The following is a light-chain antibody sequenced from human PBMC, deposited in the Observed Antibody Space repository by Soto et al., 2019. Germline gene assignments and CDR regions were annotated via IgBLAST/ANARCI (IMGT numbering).Light chain of an antibody. J-gene: IGKJ4*01. CDR2: DAS. CDR3: QQLRSYPST. Sequence: IQLTQSPSSLSASVGDRVTVTCRASQDIRNYLAWYQQKPGKAPKLLIWDASTLYSGVPSRFSGSGSGTDFTLTISCLQPEDFAAYYCQQLRSYPSTFGGGTKVEI. V-gene: IGKV1-9*01. CDR1: QDIRNY.